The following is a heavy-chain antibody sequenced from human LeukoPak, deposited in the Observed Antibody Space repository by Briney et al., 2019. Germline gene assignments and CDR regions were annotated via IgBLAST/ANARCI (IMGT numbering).Heavy chain of an antibody. Sequence: PGRSLRLSCAASGFTFSSYAMHWVRQAPGKGLEWVAVISYDRSNKYYADSVKGRFTISRDNSKDTLYLQMNSLRAEDTAVYYCARSGGVRLVPAAIRWGDYYYMDVWGKGTTVTVSS. V-gene: IGHV3-30*01. CDR1: GFTFSSYA. CDR2: ISYDRSNK. CDR3: ARSGGVRLVPAAIRWGDYYYMDV. D-gene: IGHD2-2*02. J-gene: IGHJ6*03.